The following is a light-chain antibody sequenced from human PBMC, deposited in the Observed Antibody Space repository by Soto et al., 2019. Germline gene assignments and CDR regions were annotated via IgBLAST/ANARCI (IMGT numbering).Light chain of an antibody. V-gene: IGLV1-44*01. Sequence: QSVLTQPPSASATPGQRVTISCSGSSSSIGRNTVDWYQQLPGTAPQLLVYSNNQRPSGVPDRFSGSKSGTSGSLAISGLQSEDEADYYCAAWDDSLNGWVFGGGTKLTVL. CDR2: SNN. CDR3: AAWDDSLNGWV. CDR1: SSSIGRNT. J-gene: IGLJ3*02.